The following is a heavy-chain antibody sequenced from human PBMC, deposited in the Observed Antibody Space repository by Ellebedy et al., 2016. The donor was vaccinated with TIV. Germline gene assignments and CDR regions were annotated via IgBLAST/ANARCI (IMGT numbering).Heavy chain of an antibody. D-gene: IGHD3-10*01. V-gene: IGHV3-23*01. CDR2: ISGSGGST. J-gene: IGHJ6*02. CDR3: ARAPRGVIMRYYYYYGMDV. CDR1: GFTFSDYY. Sequence: GGSLRLXXAASGFTFSDYYMSWIRQAPGKGLEWVSAISGSGGSTYYADSVKGRFTISRDNSKNTLYLQMNSLRAEDTAVYYCARAPRGVIMRYYYYYGMDVWGQGTTVTVSS.